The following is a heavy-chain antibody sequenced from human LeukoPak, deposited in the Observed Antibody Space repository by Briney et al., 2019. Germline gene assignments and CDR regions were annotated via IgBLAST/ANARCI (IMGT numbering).Heavy chain of an antibody. D-gene: IGHD5/OR15-5a*01. CDR3: IFLRALDAADI. V-gene: IGHV1-69*04. J-gene: IGHJ3*02. CDR2: IIPFLGIP. Sequence: SVKVSCKASLGTFSNYAIAWVRQAPGQGLEWMGRIIPFLGIPNYAQKFQDRVTITADKSTNTAYMELSSLSSEDTVVYYCIFLRALDAADIWGQGTMVTVSS. CDR1: LGTFSNYA.